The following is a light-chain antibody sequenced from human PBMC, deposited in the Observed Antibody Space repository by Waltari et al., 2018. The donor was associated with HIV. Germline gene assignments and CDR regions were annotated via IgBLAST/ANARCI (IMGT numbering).Light chain of an antibody. J-gene: IGLJ2*01. CDR1: SSDVGGYNY. Sequence: QSALTQPASVSGSPGQSITISCTGTSSDVGGYNYVSWYQQHPGKAPKLMIYEVSKPPSGVPNRFSGSNSGNTASLTISGLQAEDEADYYCSSYTSSSTHVVFGGGTKLTVL. CDR3: SSYTSSSTHVV. CDR2: EVS. V-gene: IGLV2-14*01.